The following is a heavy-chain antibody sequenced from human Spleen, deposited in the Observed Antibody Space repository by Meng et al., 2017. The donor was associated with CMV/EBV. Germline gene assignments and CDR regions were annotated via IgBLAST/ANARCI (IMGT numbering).Heavy chain of an antibody. V-gene: IGHV3-23*01. Sequence: TFSTYAMSWVRQAPGKGLEWVSGISGSGGSTYYADSVKGRFTISRDNSKNTLYLQMNSLRAEDTAVYYCAKDMFVYCSDGNCYSLIHWGQGTLVTVSS. D-gene: IGHD2-15*01. CDR2: ISGSGGST. CDR3: AKDMFVYCSDGNCYSLIH. J-gene: IGHJ4*02. CDR1: TFSTYA.